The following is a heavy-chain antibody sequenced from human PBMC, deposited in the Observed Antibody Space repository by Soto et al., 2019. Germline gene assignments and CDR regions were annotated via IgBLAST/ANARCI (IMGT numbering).Heavy chain of an antibody. CDR1: GFSFEDYT. CDR3: AKDSSRLSRFWSGYPRDYYGMAV. Sequence: GVSLRLSCAASGFSFEDYTMHWVRHTPGKGLEWVSLISWDGGSTYYADSVKGRFTISRDNSKNSLYLQMNSLRAEDTALYYCAKDSSRLSRFWSGYPRDYYGMAVWGQGTTLTVS. D-gene: IGHD3-3*01. J-gene: IGHJ6*02. V-gene: IGHV3-43D*04. CDR2: ISWDGGST.